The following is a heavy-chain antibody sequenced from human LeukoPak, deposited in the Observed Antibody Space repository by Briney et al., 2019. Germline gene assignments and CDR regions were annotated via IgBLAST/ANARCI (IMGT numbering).Heavy chain of an antibody. J-gene: IGHJ4*02. CDR3: AKASDYTNSWYLYYFDY. V-gene: IGHV3-23*01. Sequence: SGESLRLSCAASGFTFSNYAMSWVRQAPGKGLEWVSGISGSGGSTYYADSVKGRFTVSRDNSKNTLYLQMSLRAEDTAVYYCAKASDYTNSWYLYYFDYWGQGTLVTVSS. CDR2: ISGSGGST. D-gene: IGHD6-13*01. CDR1: GFTFSNYA.